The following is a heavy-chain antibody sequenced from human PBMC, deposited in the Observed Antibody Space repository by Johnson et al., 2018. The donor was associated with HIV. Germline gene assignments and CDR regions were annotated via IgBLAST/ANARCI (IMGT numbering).Heavy chain of an antibody. CDR3: AKGYIAAAGDGWDAFDI. Sequence: VESGGGLIQPGGSLRLSCAASGFSVGTNYMSWVRQAPGKGLEWVSRIYSGGSTFNAHSVKGRFTISRDNSENTVYLQMNSLRAEDTAVYYCAKGYIAAAGDGWDAFDIWGQGTMVTVSS. CDR1: GFSVGTNY. D-gene: IGHD6-13*01. J-gene: IGHJ3*02. V-gene: IGHV3-53*01. CDR2: IYSGGST.